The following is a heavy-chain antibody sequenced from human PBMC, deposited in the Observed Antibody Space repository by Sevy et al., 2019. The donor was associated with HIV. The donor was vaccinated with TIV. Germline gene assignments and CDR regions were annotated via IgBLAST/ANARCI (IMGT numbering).Heavy chain of an antibody. CDR1: GFTFSSYA. CDR2: VSGSGGST. Sequence: GGSLRLSCAASGFTFSSYAMSWVRQAPGKGLEWVSAVSGSGGSTYYADSVMGRFTISRDNSKNTLYLKMNSLRAEDTAVYYCASPWGYYDFWSGNGDSAYWGQGTLVTVSS. J-gene: IGHJ4*02. D-gene: IGHD3-3*01. CDR3: ASPWGYYDFWSGNGDSAY. V-gene: IGHV3-23*01.